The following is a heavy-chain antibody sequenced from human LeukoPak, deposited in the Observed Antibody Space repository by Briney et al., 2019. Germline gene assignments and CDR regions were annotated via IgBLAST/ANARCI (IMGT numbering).Heavy chain of an antibody. CDR3: TRDPRRLDY. CDR2: INPSGDNT. CDR1: GYTFTHNF. J-gene: IGHJ4*02. V-gene: IGHV1-46*01. Sequence: ASVKVSCKASGYTFTHNFMHWVRQAPGQGLEWMGIINPSGDNTWYAQKFQGRVTMTRDMATSTDYMEVNSLRSEDTAVYYCTRDPRRLDYWGQGTLVTVSS.